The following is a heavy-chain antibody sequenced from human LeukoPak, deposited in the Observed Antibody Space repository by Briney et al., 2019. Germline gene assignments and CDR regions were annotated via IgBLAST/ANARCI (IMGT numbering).Heavy chain of an antibody. CDR2: IRYDGSNK. D-gene: IGHD3-22*01. J-gene: IGHJ4*02. Sequence: GGSLRLSCAASGFTFSSYGMHWVRQAPGKGLEWVAFIRYDGSNKYYADSVKGRFTISRDNSKNTLYLQMNSLRAEDTAVYYCAKIGSYYDSSGYMDYWGQGTLVTVSS. CDR1: GFTFSSYG. CDR3: AKIGSYYDSSGYMDY. V-gene: IGHV3-30*02.